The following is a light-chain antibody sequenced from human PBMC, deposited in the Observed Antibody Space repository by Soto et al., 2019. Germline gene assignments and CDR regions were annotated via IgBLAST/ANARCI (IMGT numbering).Light chain of an antibody. CDR2: RAS. CDR1: QSVSSSY. Sequence: EIVLTQSPGTLSLSPGERATLSCRASQSVSSSYLAWYQQKPGQAPRLLIYRASIRATGIPDRFSGSGSGTDFPLTISGLEPEDFAVYYCQHYGSSPLTFGGGPKVVIK. CDR3: QHYGSSPLT. V-gene: IGKV3-20*01. J-gene: IGKJ4*01.